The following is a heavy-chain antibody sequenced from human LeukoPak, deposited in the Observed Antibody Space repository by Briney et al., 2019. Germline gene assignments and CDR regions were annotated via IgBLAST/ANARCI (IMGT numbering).Heavy chain of an antibody. V-gene: IGHV3-15*01. CDR3: TTDYYGSGSPAAEYFQH. J-gene: IGHJ1*01. Sequence: GGSLRLSCAASGFTFSNAWMSWVRQAPGKGLEWVGRIKSKTDGGTTDYAAPVKGRFTISRDDSKNTLYLQMNSLKTEDTAVYYCTTDYYGSGSPAAEYFQHWGQGTLVTVSS. CDR1: GFTFSNAW. CDR2: IKSKTDGGTT. D-gene: IGHD3-10*01.